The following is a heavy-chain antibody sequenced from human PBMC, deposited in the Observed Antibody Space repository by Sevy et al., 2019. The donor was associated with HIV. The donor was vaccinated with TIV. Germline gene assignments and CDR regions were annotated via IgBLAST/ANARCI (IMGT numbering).Heavy chain of an antibody. Sequence: GGSLRLSCAASGFSFSSYEMNWVRQAPGKGLERVSYISSSGSSTYYADSVKGRFTISRDNAKNSLYLQMNSLRAEDTAVYYCARGGRHRDVYNRKDAFDIWGQGTMVTVSS. CDR3: ARGGRHRDVYNRKDAFDI. V-gene: IGHV3-48*03. J-gene: IGHJ3*02. CDR2: ISSSGSST. CDR1: GFSFSSYE. D-gene: IGHD1-1*01.